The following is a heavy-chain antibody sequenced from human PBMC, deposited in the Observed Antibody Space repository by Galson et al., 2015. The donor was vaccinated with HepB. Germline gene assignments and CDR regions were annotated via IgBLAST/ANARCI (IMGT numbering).Heavy chain of an antibody. CDR2: ISSDVNDK. Sequence: SLRLSCAASGFTFSSFAMHWVRQAPGKGLEWVSVISSDVNDKYYADSVKGRFTISRDNSKNTLYLQMNSLRPEDTAVYYCAKTSGTAVAGNDAFDIWGQGTLVTVSS. V-gene: IGHV3-33*06. D-gene: IGHD6-19*01. CDR3: AKTSGTAVAGNDAFDI. J-gene: IGHJ3*02. CDR1: GFTFSSFA.